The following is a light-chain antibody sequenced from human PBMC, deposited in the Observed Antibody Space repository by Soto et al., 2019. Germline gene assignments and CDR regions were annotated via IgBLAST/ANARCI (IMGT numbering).Light chain of an antibody. V-gene: IGKV3-15*01. Sequence: EIVMKQSPATLSVSPGERATLSCRASQSVSSNLAWYQQKPGQAPRLLIYGASTRATGIPARFSGSGSGTEFTLTISSLQSEDFAVYYCQQYNNWPPWTFGQGTMVDI. CDR2: GAS. CDR1: QSVSSN. CDR3: QQYNNWPPWT. J-gene: IGKJ1*01.